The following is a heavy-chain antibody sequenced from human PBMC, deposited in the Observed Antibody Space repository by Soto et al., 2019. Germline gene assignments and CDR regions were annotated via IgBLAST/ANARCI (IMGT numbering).Heavy chain of an antibody. J-gene: IGHJ2*01. Sequence: NPSETLSLTCTVSGGSLSSYYYYWIRQPPGKGLEWIGYIHNSGDTKYNPSLKNRGTMSMDTSGDQFSLRLSSVTAADTAIYYCARDTSYKFGYWYFDLWGRGTLVTVS. CDR2: IHNSGDT. D-gene: IGHD3-3*01. CDR3: ARDTSYKFGYWYFDL. CDR1: GGSLSSYY. V-gene: IGHV4-59*13.